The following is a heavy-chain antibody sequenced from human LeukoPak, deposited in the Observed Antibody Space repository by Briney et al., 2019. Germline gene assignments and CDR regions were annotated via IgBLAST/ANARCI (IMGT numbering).Heavy chain of an antibody. D-gene: IGHD3-9*01. Sequence: GGSLRLSCAASGFTFSSYEMNWVRQAPGKGLEWVSYISSSGSTIYYADSVKGRFTISRDNAKNSLYLQMNSLRADDTAVYFCARGLQFDWSYYKSGEYEFDFWGQGTLVIVSS. V-gene: IGHV3-48*03. CDR3: ARGLQFDWSYYKSGEYEFDF. CDR1: GFTFSSYE. CDR2: ISSSGSTI. J-gene: IGHJ4*02.